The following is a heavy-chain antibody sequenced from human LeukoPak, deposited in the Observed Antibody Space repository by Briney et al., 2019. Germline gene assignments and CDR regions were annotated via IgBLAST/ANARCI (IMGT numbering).Heavy chain of an antibody. CDR1: GFTFDDYA. V-gene: IGHV3-43*02. D-gene: IGHD3-3*01. Sequence: GGSLRLSCAASGFTFDDYAMHWVRQAPGKGLEWVSLISGDGGSTYYADSVKGRFTISRDNAKNTLYLQMNSLSAEDTAVYYCASASRSGYDDHWGQGTLVTVST. CDR3: ASASRSGYDDH. CDR2: ISGDGGST. J-gene: IGHJ4*02.